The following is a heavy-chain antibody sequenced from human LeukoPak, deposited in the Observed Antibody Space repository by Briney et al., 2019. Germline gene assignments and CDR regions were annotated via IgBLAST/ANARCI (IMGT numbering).Heavy chain of an antibody. Sequence: GGSLRLSCAASGFTLNTYGMHWVRQAPGKGLEWVAFIRFDGSNKYYADSVKGRFAISRDNSKNTLYPQMKSLRPEDTAVYYCARGDGYCSSASCSGNWGQGTLVTVSS. CDR1: GFTLNTYG. J-gene: IGHJ4*02. D-gene: IGHD2-2*03. CDR2: IRFDGSNK. V-gene: IGHV3-30*02. CDR3: ARGDGYCSSASCSGN.